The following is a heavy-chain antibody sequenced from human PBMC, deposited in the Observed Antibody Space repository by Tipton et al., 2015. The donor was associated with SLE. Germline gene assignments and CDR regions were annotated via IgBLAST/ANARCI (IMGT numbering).Heavy chain of an antibody. CDR3: ARDGGDGTLDY. CDR1: VGSISSHY. J-gene: IGHJ4*02. V-gene: IGHV4-59*11. Sequence: TLSLTCTVSVGSISSHYWSWIRQPPGKGLEWIGYIYYSGSTNYNPSLKSRVTISVDTSKNQFSLKLSSVTAADTAAYYCARDGGDGTLDYWGQGTRVTVSS. CDR2: IYYSGST. D-gene: IGHD2-21*01.